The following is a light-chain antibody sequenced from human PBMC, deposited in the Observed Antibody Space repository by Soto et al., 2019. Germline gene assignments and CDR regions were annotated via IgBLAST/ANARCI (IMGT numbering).Light chain of an antibody. Sequence: EIVLTQSPGTLSLSPGDSATLSGRASQRVSARYLAWYHQKPGQAPRLLIFGASDRATGIPDRFSGSGSGTDFTLTIDRLEPEDFAMYYCQQYSDSPPTFGQGTKVDIK. J-gene: IGKJ1*01. CDR1: QRVSARY. CDR3: QQYSDSPPT. V-gene: IGKV3-20*01. CDR2: GAS.